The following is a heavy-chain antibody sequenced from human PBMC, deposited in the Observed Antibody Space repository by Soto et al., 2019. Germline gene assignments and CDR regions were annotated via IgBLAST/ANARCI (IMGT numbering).Heavy chain of an antibody. CDR3: AKGRLGSSWLYGGGNYYYYGMDV. CDR2: ISYDGSNK. J-gene: IGHJ6*02. CDR1: GFTFSSYG. Sequence: SLRLSCASSGFTFSSYGMHWVRQAPGKGLEWVAVISYDGSNKYYADSVKGRFTISRDNSKNTLYLQMNSLRAEDTAVYYCAKGRLGSSWLYGGGNYYYYGMDVWGQGTTVTVSS. D-gene: IGHD6-13*01. V-gene: IGHV3-30*18.